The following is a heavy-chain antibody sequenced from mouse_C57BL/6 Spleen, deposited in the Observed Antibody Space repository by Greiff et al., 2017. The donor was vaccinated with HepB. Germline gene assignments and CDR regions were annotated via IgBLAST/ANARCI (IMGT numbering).Heavy chain of an antibody. CDR1: GFTFSSYA. J-gene: IGHJ3*01. V-gene: IGHV5-4*01. Sequence: EVNVVESGGDLVKPGGSLKLSCAASGFTFSSYAMSWVRQTPEKRLEWVATISDGGSYTYYPDNVKGRFTISRDNAKNNLYLQMSHLKSEDTAMYYCARDTLYGNYGWFAYWGQGTLVTVSA. CDR3: ARDTLYGNYGWFAY. D-gene: IGHD2-1*01. CDR2: ISDGGSYT.